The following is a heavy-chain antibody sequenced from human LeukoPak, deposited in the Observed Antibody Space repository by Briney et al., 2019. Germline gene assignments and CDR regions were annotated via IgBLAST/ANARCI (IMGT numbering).Heavy chain of an antibody. CDR3: AKDLGSSNDY. V-gene: IGHV3-30*18. Sequence: GVSLRLSCAASGFTFSSYGMHWVRQDPGKGLEWVAVISYDGSNKYYADSVKGRFTISRDNSKNTLYLQMNSLRAEDTAVYYCAKDLGSSNDYWGQGTLVTVSS. CDR2: ISYDGSNK. J-gene: IGHJ4*02. D-gene: IGHD6-13*01. CDR1: GFTFSSYG.